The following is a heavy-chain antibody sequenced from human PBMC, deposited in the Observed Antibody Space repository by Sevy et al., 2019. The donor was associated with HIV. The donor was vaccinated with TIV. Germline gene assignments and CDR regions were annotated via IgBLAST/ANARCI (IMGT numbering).Heavy chain of an antibody. Sequence: GGSLRLSCSASGFILSSYAMHWVRQAPGKGLEYVSAISSNGGSTYYAYSVKGRFTISRDNSKNTLYLQMSSLRAEDTAVYYCVKDWGMERAFDIWGQGTMVTVSS. CDR3: VKDWGMERAFDI. D-gene: IGHD2-8*01. CDR1: GFILSSYA. CDR2: ISSNGGST. V-gene: IGHV3-64D*06. J-gene: IGHJ3*02.